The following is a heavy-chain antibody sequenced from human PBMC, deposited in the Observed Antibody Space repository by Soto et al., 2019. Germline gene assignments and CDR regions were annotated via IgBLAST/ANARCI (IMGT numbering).Heavy chain of an antibody. CDR3: GKDTLDCSGGDCPLYYSYGMDV. D-gene: IGHD2-15*01. Sequence: QVQLVESGGGVVQPGRSLRLSCAASGFSFRSYGMHWVRQAPGKGLEWLAGISNDGGNKYLADSVKGRLTLSRDNSRNRLYLQINSLRAKDTAVYYCGKDTLDCSGGDCPLYYSYGMDVWGQGTTVIVSS. J-gene: IGHJ6*02. CDR1: GFSFRSYG. CDR2: ISNDGGNK. V-gene: IGHV3-30*18.